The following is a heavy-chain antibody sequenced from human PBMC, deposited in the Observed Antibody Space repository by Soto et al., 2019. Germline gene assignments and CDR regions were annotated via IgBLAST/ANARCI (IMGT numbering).Heavy chain of an antibody. CDR1: GGSFSNYY. CDR3: ARLRGYYDSSGYYYWGYYYYGMDV. J-gene: IGHJ6*02. CDR2: INDSGST. Sequence: SETLSLTCAVYGGSFSNYYWSWIRQPPGKGLEWIGEINDSGSTKHNPSLKSRVTISVDTSKNQFSLKLSSVTAADTAVYYCARLRGYYDSSGYYYWGYYYYGMDVWGQGTTVTVSS. V-gene: IGHV4-34*01. D-gene: IGHD3-22*01.